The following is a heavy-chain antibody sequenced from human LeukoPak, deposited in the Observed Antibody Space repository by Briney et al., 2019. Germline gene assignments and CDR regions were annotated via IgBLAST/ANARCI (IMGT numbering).Heavy chain of an antibody. CDR2: IRYDGSNN. V-gene: IGHV3-30*02. D-gene: IGHD6-13*01. CDR1: GFTFSNYN. Sequence: PGGSLRLSCAASGFTFSNYNMHWVRQAPGKGLEWVAFIRYDGSNNYYADSVQGRFTIYRNNSKNTMYLQMKSLRGEDTAVYYCAGDPLDRQQLAKGYFDYWGQGTLVTVSS. J-gene: IGHJ4*02. CDR3: AGDPLDRQQLAKGYFDY.